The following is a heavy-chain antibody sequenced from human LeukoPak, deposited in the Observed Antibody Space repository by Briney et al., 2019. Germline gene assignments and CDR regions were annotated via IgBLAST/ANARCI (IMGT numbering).Heavy chain of an antibody. Sequence: GASVKVSCKASGYTFTSYGISWVRQAPGQGLEWMGWISAYSGNTNYAQKLQGRVTMTTDTSTSTAYMELRSLRSDDTAVYYCARDPPKGMVRGVIHFDYWGQGTLVTVSS. CDR2: ISAYSGNT. CDR1: GYTFTSYG. V-gene: IGHV1-18*01. CDR3: ARDPPKGMVRGVIHFDY. J-gene: IGHJ4*02. D-gene: IGHD3-10*01.